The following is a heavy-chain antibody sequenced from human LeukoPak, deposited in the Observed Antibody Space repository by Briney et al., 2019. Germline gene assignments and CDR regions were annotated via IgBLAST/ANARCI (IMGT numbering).Heavy chain of an antibody. CDR3: TRGITGHYRSLGGFAFDI. V-gene: IGHV4-59*11. J-gene: IGHJ3*02. CDR2: FYYDGNT. CDR1: GASITQHY. D-gene: IGHD3-16*01. Sequence: SETLSLTCSVSGASITQHYWSWIRQPPGKGLEYIGYFYYDGNTNYTSSVRSRVTILVDTSKNQFTLNLRSVTAADPDKYYCTRGITGHYRSLGGFAFDIWGQGTMVAVSS.